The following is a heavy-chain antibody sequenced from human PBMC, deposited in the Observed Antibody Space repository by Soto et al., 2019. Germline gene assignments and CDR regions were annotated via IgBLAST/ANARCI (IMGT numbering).Heavy chain of an antibody. J-gene: IGHJ3*02. CDR3: ASYYGGHDAFDI. Sequence: QVQLVESGGGVVQPGRSLRLSCAASGFTFSSYGMHWVRQAPGKGLEWVAVIWYDGSNKYYADSVKGRFTISRDNSKNTLYLQMNSLRAEDTAVYYCASYYGGHDAFDIWGQGTMVTVSS. V-gene: IGHV3-33*01. CDR2: IWYDGSNK. CDR1: GFTFSSYG. D-gene: IGHD4-17*01.